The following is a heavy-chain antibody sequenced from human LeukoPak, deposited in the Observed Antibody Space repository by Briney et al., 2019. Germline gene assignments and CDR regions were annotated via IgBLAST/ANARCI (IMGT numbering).Heavy chain of an antibody. CDR1: GVTLSSYA. Sequence: GGSLRLFCAASGVTLSSYAMSWARQAPGKGLEWVSAISGSGGSTYYADSVKGRFTISRDNSKNTLFLQMNSLRAEDTAPYYCAKSVAIYFYYGLDVWGQGTTVTVSS. CDR2: ISGSGGST. CDR3: AKSVAIYFYYGLDV. V-gene: IGHV3-23*01. J-gene: IGHJ6*02. D-gene: IGHD3-3*01.